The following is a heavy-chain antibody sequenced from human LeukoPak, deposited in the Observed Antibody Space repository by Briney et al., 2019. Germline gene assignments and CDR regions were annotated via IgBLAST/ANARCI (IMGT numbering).Heavy chain of an antibody. CDR1: GGSISSYY. CDR2: IYYSGST. Sequence: SETLSLTCTVSGGSISSYYWSWIRQPPGKGLEWIGYIYYSGSTNYNPSLKSRVTISIDTSRNQFSLKLSSVTAADTAVYYCARDSRGGGPDFDYWGQGTLVTVSS. CDR3: ARDSRGGGPDFDY. V-gene: IGHV4-59*01. J-gene: IGHJ4*02. D-gene: IGHD3-16*01.